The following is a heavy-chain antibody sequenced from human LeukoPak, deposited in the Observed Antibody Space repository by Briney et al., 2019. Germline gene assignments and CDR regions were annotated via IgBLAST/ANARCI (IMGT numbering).Heavy chain of an antibody. V-gene: IGHV5-51*01. J-gene: IGHJ4*02. CDR2: IYPADSDA. CDR1: GYTFSSYW. CDR3: ARHGDSGNPFDY. D-gene: IGHD6-13*01. Sequence: GESLKISCSASGYTFSSYWIGRVRQMPGKGLEWMGIIYPADSDAKYSTSFQGQVTISVDRAISTAYLQWSSLKASDTAMYYCARHGDSGNPFDYWGQGTLVTVSS.